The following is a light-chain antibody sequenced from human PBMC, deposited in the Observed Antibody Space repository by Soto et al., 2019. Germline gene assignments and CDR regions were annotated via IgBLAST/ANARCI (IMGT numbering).Light chain of an antibody. V-gene: IGKV3-15*01. CDR2: GAS. J-gene: IGKJ2*01. Sequence: EIVMTQSPPTLSVSPGESVTLSCRASQSVGSDLAWYQQIPGQAPRLLIYGASTRATGIPARFSGSGSVTEFTLTISSLQSEDFAVYYCQQYNNWPPYTFGQGTKLEIK. CDR1: QSVGSD. CDR3: QQYNNWPPYT.